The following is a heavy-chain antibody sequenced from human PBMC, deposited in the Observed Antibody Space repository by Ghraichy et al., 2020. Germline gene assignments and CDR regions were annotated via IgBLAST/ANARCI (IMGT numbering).Heavy chain of an antibody. CDR1: GFTFSSYA. CDR3: TSPDGALGVEVPTD. CDR2: TSDSGGST. Sequence: GGSLRLSCAASGFTFSSYAMSWVRQAPGKGLEWVSTTSDSGGSTYYADSVKGRFTISRDNSKNTLYLQMNRLRVEDTAVYYCTSPDGALGVEVPTDWGQGTLVIVSS. V-gene: IGHV3-23*01. D-gene: IGHD2-2*01. J-gene: IGHJ4*02.